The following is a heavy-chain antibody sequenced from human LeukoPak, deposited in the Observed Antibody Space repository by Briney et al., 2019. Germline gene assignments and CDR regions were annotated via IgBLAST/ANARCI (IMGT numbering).Heavy chain of an antibody. Sequence: SETLSLTCAVYGGSFSGYYWSWIRQPPGKGLEWIGEINHSGSTNYNPSLKSRVTISVDTSKNQFSLKLSSVTAADTAVYYCARGYCSGGSCYSGVGAFDIWGQGTMVTVSS. V-gene: IGHV4-34*01. CDR2: INHSGST. CDR1: GGSFSGYY. CDR3: ARGYCSGGSCYSGVGAFDI. J-gene: IGHJ3*02. D-gene: IGHD2-15*01.